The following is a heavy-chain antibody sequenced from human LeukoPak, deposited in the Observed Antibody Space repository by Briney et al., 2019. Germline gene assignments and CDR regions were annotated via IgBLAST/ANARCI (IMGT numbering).Heavy chain of an antibody. V-gene: IGHV3-23*01. CDR2: ICVCGNT. J-gene: IGHJ4*02. Sequence: GGSLRLSCAASGFTFSTYSMSWVRQGPGKGLEGVSSICVCGNTYHADSVKRRFTISRDSPKNTLYLQMNSLRAGDAAGYYCAKAPVTTCSGAYCYPFDYWSQGTLVTVSS. CDR3: AKAPVTTCSGAYCYPFDY. D-gene: IGHD2-15*01. CDR1: GFTFSTYS.